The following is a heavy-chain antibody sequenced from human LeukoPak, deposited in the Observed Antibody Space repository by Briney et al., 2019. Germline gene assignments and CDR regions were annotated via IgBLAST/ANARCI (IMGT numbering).Heavy chain of an antibody. CDR1: GFTFSSYE. Sequence: GGSLRLSCVASGFTFSSYEMNWVRQAPGKGLEWVSFISSSSSYIYFADSVKGRFTISRDNAKNSLYLQMNSLRAEDTAVYYCARGEWSSSPFDYWGQGTLVTVSS. V-gene: IGHV3-21*01. CDR2: ISSSSSYI. D-gene: IGHD6-6*01. CDR3: ARGEWSSSPFDY. J-gene: IGHJ4*02.